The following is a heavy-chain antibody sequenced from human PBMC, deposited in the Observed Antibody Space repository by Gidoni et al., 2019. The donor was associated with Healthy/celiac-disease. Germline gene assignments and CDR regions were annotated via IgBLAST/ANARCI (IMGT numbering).Heavy chain of an antibody. J-gene: IGHJ4*02. D-gene: IGHD3-10*01. CDR1: GGSISSGGYS. CDR2: IYHSGST. CDR3: ARAEAFGTMVQGVIIN. V-gene: IGHV4-30-2*01. Sequence: QLQLQESGSGLVKPSQTLSLTCAVSGGSISSGGYSWSWIRQPPGKGLEWIGYIYHSGSTYYNPSLKSRVTISVDRSKNQFSLKLSSVTAADTAVYYCARAEAFGTMVQGVIINWGQGTLVTVSS.